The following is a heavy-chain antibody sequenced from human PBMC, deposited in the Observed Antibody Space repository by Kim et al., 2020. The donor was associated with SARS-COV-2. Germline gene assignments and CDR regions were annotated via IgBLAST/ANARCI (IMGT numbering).Heavy chain of an antibody. CDR3: ASAFREHIVVVPAAMPGKDGFGI. Sequence: GGSLRLSCAASGFTFSSYAMSWIRQAPGKGLEWVSAISGSGGSTYYADSVKGRFTISRDNSKNTLYLQMNSLRAEDTAVYYCASAFREHIVVVPAAMPGKDGFGIWGEGTMVTVSS. J-gene: IGHJ3*02. V-gene: IGHV3-23*01. D-gene: IGHD2-2*01. CDR1: GFTFSSYA. CDR2: ISGSGGST.